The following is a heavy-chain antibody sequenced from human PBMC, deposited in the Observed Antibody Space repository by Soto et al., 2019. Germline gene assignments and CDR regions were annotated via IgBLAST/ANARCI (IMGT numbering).Heavy chain of an antibody. CDR2: IWYDGSNK. V-gene: IGHV3-33*01. J-gene: IGHJ4*02. Sequence: GGSLRLSCAASGFTFSSYGMHWVRQAPGKGLEWVAVIWYDGSNKYYADSVKGRFTISRDNSKNTLYLQMNSLRAEDTAVYYCARGHDILTGDTYYFDYWGQGTLVTVSS. D-gene: IGHD3-9*01. CDR1: GFTFSSYG. CDR3: ARGHDILTGDTYYFDY.